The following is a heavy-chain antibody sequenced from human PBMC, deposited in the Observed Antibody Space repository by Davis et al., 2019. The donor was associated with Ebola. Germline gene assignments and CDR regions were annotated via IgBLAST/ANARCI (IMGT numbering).Heavy chain of an antibody. J-gene: IGHJ4*02. Sequence: GGSLRLSCAVSGFTVSDNGVSWVRQAPGKGLEWVSYISSSSSYTNYADSVKGRFTISRDNAKNSLYLQMNSLRAEDTAVYYCATPNFDYWGQGTLVTVSS. CDR3: ATPNFDY. CDR1: GFTVSDNG. V-gene: IGHV3-11*06. CDR2: ISSSSSYT.